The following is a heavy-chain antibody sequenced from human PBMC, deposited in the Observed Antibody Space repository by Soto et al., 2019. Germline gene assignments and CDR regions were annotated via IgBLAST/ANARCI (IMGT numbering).Heavy chain of an antibody. V-gene: IGHV3-30*03. CDR3: ARGHDYGGHIDY. CDR2: ISYDGSNK. CDR1: GFTFSSYG. J-gene: IGHJ4*02. D-gene: IGHD4-17*01. Sequence: PGGSLRLSCAASGFTFSSYGMHWVRQAPGKGLEWVAVISYDGSNKYYADSVKGRFTISRDNSKNTLYLQMNSLRAEDTAVYYCARGHDYGGHIDYWGQGTLVTVSS.